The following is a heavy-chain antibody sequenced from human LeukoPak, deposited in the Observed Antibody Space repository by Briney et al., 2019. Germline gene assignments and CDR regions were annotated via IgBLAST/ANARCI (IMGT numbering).Heavy chain of an antibody. J-gene: IGHJ5*02. CDR2: ISAYNGNT. D-gene: IGHD3-3*01. CDR3: ARDGAHYDFWSGYPPGSKFFDP. CDR1: GYTFTSYG. Sequence: GASVKVSCKASGYTFTSYGISWVRQAPGQGLEWMGWISAYNGNTNYAQKLQGRVTMTTDTSTSTAYMELRSLRSADTAVYYCARDGAHYDFWSGYPPGSKFFDPWGQGTLVTVSS. V-gene: IGHV1-18*01.